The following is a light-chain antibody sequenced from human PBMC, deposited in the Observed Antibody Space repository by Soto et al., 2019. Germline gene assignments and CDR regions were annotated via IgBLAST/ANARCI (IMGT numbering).Light chain of an antibody. CDR1: QSVSSN. V-gene: IGKV3-15*01. Sequence: EIVMTQSPATLSVSPGERATLSCRASQSVSSNLAWYQQKPGQAPRLLIYGASTRATGIPARFSGTGSETEFTLTISTLQSEDFAVSYCQQYRTFGQATKVEI. CDR3: QQYRT. J-gene: IGKJ1*01. CDR2: GAS.